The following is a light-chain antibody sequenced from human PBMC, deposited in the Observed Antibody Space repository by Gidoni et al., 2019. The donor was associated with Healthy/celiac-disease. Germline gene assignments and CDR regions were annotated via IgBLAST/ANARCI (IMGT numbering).Light chain of an antibody. CDR2: WAS. CDR3: QQYYTTPQT. V-gene: IGKV4-1*01. CDR1: QSVLYSSSNKNY. Sequence: DIVMTQSPDSLAVSLVERATINCKSSQSVLYSSSNKNYLAWYQQKPGQPPNLLIYWASTRETGVPDRFSGSGSGTDFTLAISSLQAEDVAVYYCQQYYTTPQTFGQGTKVEIK. J-gene: IGKJ1*01.